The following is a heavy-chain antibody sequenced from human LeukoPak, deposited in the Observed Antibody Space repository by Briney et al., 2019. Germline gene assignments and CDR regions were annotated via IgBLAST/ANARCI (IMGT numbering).Heavy chain of an antibody. CDR3: ARFRAVSGTKGSFDV. V-gene: IGHV4-59*08. J-gene: IGHJ3*01. D-gene: IGHD6-19*01. Sequence: SETLSLTCNVSGGSLNKYYWNWIRQTPGKGLEWIGYIYFKGNTSYNPSLTSRVDVSLDASRNEFPVKLNSVTAADTAIYYCARFRAVSGTKGSFDVWGQGTVVTVSS. CDR1: GGSLNKYY. CDR2: IYFKGNT.